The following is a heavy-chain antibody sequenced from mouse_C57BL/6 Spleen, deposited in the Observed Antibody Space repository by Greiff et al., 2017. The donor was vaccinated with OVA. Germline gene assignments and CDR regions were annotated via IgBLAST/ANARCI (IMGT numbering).Heavy chain of an antibody. V-gene: IGHV1-69*01. J-gene: IGHJ2*01. D-gene: IGHD3-2*02. CDR2: IDPSDSYI. Sequence: QVQLQQPGAELVMPGASVKLSCKASGYTFTSYWMHWVKQRPGQGLEWIGEIDPSDSYINYNQKFKGKSTLTVDKSSSTAYMQLSSLTSEDSAVYYCARALRLHFDYWGQGTTLTVSS. CDR1: GYTFTSYW. CDR3: ARALRLHFDY.